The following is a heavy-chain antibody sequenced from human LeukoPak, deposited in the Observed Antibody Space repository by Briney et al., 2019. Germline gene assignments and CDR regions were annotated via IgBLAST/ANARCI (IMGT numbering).Heavy chain of an antibody. CDR2: ISSSSSYI. Sequence: GGSLRLSCAASGFTFSSYSMNWVRQAPGKGLEWVSSISSSSSYIYYADSVKGRFTISRDNAKNSLYLQMNSLRAEDTAVYYCATREGITGTTTYYYYMDVWGKGTTVTVSS. CDR3: ATREGITGTTTYYYYMDV. V-gene: IGHV3-21*01. D-gene: IGHD1-7*01. CDR1: GFTFSSYS. J-gene: IGHJ6*03.